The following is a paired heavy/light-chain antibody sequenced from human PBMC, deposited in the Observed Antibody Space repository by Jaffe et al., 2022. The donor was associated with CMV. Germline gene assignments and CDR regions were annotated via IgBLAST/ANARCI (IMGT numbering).Light chain of an antibody. CDR3: QAWDSSTAV. V-gene: IGLV3-1*01. J-gene: IGLJ1*01. CDR2: QDS. Sequence: SYELTQPPSVSVSPGQTASITCSGDKLGDKYACWYQQKPGQSPVLVIYQDSKRPSGIPERFSGSNSGNTATLTISGTQAMDEADYYCQAWDSSTAVFGTGTKVTVL. CDR1: KLGDKY.
Heavy chain of an antibody. Sequence: EVQLVESGGGLIQPGGSLRLSCAASGFTVSSNYMSWVRQAPGKGLEWVSVIYSGGSTYYADSVKGRFTISRDNSKNTLYLQMNSLRAEDTAVYYCARARIAARPGNYYYYGMDVWGQGTTVTVSS. D-gene: IGHD6-6*01. CDR2: IYSGGST. CDR3: ARARIAARPGNYYYYGMDV. CDR1: GFTVSSNY. V-gene: IGHV3-53*01. J-gene: IGHJ6*02.